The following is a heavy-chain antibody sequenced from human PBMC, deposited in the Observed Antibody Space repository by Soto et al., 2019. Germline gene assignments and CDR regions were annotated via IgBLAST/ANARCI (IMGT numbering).Heavy chain of an antibody. CDR3: ASSSLYRMDV. CDR2: IYYSGNT. V-gene: IGHV4-30-4*01. CDR1: GGSISSGYYY. Sequence: PSETLSLTCSVSGGSISSGYYYWSWIRQPPGKGLEWIGNIYYSGNTYYNPSLKSRLIISIDTSKNQFSLKLGSVTAADTAVYYCASSSLYRMDVWGQGTTVTVSS. J-gene: IGHJ6*02.